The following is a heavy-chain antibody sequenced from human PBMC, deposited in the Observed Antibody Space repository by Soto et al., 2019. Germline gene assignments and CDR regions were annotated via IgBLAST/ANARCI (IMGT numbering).Heavy chain of an antibody. J-gene: IGHJ5*02. Sequence: QLQLQESGPGLVKPSETLSLTCTVSGVSSIRCSYYWGWIRQPPGKGLEGIGSIYYCGSTYYNPSLKSRVNISGHTSKNQFPLERRSVTYAHTAVYYCELHLGAGTEGTHWFDPWGQGTLVTVSS. CDR1: GVSSIRCSYY. CDR2: IYYCGST. D-gene: IGHD6-13*01. V-gene: IGHV4-39*01. CDR3: ELHLGAGTEGTHWFDP.